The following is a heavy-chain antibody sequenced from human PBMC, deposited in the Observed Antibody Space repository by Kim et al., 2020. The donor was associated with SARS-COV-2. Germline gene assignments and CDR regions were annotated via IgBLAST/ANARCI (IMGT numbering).Heavy chain of an antibody. CDR2: IIPIFGTA. D-gene: IGHD3-3*01. V-gene: IGHV1-69*13. CDR1: GGTFSSYA. CDR3: ARVVTIFGVAPVLSLVHDVESRVNGPPNGMDV. Sequence: SVKVSCKASGGTFSSYAISWVRQAPGQGLEWMGGIIPIFGTANYAQKFQGRVTITADESTSTAYMELSSLKSEDTAVYYCARVVTIFGVAPVLSLVHDVESRVNGPPNGMDVWGQGTTVTVSS. J-gene: IGHJ6*02.